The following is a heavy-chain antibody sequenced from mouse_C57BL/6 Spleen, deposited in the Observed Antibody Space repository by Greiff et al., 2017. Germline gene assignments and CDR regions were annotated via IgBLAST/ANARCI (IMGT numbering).Heavy chain of an antibody. V-gene: IGHV1-42*01. CDR3: ARSYGYDGYYFDY. J-gene: IGHJ2*01. D-gene: IGHD2-2*01. CDR2: INPSTGGT. Sequence: VQLQQSGPELVKPGASVKISCKASGYSFTGYYMNWVKQSPEKSLEWIGEINPSTGGTTYNQKFKAKATLTVDNSSSTAYMQLKSLTSEDSAVYYCARSYGYDGYYFDYWGQGTTRTVSS. CDR1: GYSFTGYY.